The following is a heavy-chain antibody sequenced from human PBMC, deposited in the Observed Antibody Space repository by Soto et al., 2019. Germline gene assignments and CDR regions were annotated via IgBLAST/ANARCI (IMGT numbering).Heavy chain of an antibody. D-gene: IGHD4-17*01. V-gene: IGHV4-39*01. CDR2: TYYNGSS. CDR3: ARPTYGDYGGYFDY. CDR1: GGSISSSGYY. J-gene: IGHJ4*02. Sequence: HLQLQGSGPELVKPSETLSLTCTVSGGSISSSGYYWGWIRQPPGKGLGCIGGTYYNGSSYYNPSLKSRGTISVDKSKNQSSLKLSSVTAADTAVYYCARPTYGDYGGYFDYWGQGTLVTVSS.